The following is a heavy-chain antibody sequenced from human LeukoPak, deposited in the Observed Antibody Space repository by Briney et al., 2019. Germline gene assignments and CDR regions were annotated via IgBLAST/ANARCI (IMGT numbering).Heavy chain of an antibody. CDR2: VSYDGCSK. V-gene: IGHV3-30-3*01. J-gene: IGHJ4*02. CDR1: GFAFNSYA. D-gene: IGHD6-13*01. CDR3: ARVKGGIAAAGNYFDY. Sequence: PGGSLRLSCAASGFAFNSYAMHWVRQGPGKGLEWVALVSYDGCSKYYADSLKGRITISRDNSKNTLHLQMNSLRSEDTAVYYCARVKGGIAAAGNYFDYWGQGTLVTVSS.